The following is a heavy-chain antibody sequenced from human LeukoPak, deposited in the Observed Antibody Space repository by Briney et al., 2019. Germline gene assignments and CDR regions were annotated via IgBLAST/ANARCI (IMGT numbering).Heavy chain of an antibody. J-gene: IGHJ4*02. CDR1: GFPFSSYS. CDR3: ASAYCTTTSCYSDY. D-gene: IGHD2-2*01. CDR2: ITSSSDYI. Sequence: GGSLRLSCAASGFPFSSYSMNWVRQAPGKGLEWVSSITSSSDYIYYADSVKGRFTISRDNAKSSLYLLMNSLRAEDTAIYYCASAYCTTTSCYSDYWGQGTLITVSS. V-gene: IGHV3-21*01.